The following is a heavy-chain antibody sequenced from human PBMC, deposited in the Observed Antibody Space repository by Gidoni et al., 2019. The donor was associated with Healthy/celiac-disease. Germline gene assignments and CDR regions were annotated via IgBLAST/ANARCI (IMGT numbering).Heavy chain of an antibody. Sequence: QVQLVESGGGLVQPGRSVILSCAASGFTFSSNSMHWVRQAPGKGLEWVAVISYDGRSKYYADSVKGRFTISRDNSKNTLYLQMNSLRAEDTAVYYCAKDLGLSAGIITSQNIVPRPYYYYGMDVWGQGTTVTVSS. V-gene: IGHV3-30*18. D-gene: IGHD3-16*02. CDR2: ISYDGRSK. CDR3: AKDLGLSAGIITSQNIVPRPYYYYGMDV. J-gene: IGHJ6*02. CDR1: GFTFSSNS.